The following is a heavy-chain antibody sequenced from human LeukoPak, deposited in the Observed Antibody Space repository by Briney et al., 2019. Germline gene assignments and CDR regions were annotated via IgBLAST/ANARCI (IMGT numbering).Heavy chain of an antibody. J-gene: IGHJ4*02. D-gene: IGHD5-18*01. V-gene: IGHV3-23*01. Sequence: PGGSLRLSCAASGFTVSSNYMSWVRQAPGKGLEWVSAISVSGGSTYYADSVKGRFTVSRDNSKNTLYLQMNSLRAEDTAVYYCAKAILRGRYSYGYESFDYWGQGTLVTVSS. CDR3: AKAILRGRYSYGYESFDY. CDR1: GFTVSSNY. CDR2: ISVSGGST.